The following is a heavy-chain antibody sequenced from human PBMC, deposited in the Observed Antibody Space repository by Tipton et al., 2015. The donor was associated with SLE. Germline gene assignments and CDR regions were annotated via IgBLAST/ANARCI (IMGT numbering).Heavy chain of an antibody. D-gene: IGHD3-3*01. V-gene: IGHV4-28*06. J-gene: IGHJ4*02. CDR1: GYSVSSNNW. CDR2: IQYSGST. Sequence: TLSLTCAVSGYSVSSNNWWGWVRQPPGKGLEWIGYIQYSGSTNYNPSLEGRVTMSVDTSKNQFSLKLTSVTAFDTAVYYCARRAYYDFWSGYFDYWGQGLLVTVSS. CDR3: ARRAYYDFWSGYFDY.